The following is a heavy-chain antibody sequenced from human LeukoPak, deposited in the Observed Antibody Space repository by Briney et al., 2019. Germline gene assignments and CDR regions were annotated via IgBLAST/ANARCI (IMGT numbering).Heavy chain of an antibody. CDR2: IDAYNGKT. CDR1: GFTFTSDG. J-gene: IGHJ4*02. V-gene: IGHV1-18*01. CDR3: TRDPDGDYDFDY. Sequence: ASVKVSCKAAGFTFTSDGMSWVRQAPGQGLEWMGWIDAYNGKTNYAKNFQGRITVTRGTSTKMAYMELRSLRSDDTAVYYCTRDPDGDYDFDYWGQGTLVTVSS. D-gene: IGHD4-17*01.